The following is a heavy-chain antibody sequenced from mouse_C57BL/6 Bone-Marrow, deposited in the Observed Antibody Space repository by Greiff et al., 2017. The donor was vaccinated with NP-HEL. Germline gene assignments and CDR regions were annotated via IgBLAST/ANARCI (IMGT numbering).Heavy chain of an antibody. CDR1: GFTFSDYG. CDR2: ISSGSSTI. CDR3: ALTGVDY. J-gene: IGHJ2*01. V-gene: IGHV5-17*01. D-gene: IGHD4-1*01. Sequence: EVKLMESGGGLVKPGGSLKLSCAASGFTFSDYGMHWVRQAPEKGLEWVAYISSGSSTIYYAETVKGRFTISRDNAKNTLFLQMTSLRSEDTAMYYCALTGVDYWGQGTTLTVSS.